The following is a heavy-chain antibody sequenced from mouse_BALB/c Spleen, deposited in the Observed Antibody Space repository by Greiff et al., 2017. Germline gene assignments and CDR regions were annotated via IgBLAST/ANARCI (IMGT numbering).Heavy chain of an antibody. Sequence: EVMLVESGGGLVQPGGSLRLSCATSGFTFTDYYMSWVRQPPGKALEWLGFIRNKANGYTTEYSASVKGRFTISRDNSQSILYLQMNTLRAEDSATYYCARDRRREYYGTHYWYFDVWGAGTTVTVSS. CDR2: IRNKANGYTT. D-gene: IGHD1-1*01. CDR3: ARDRRREYYGTHYWYFDV. CDR1: GFTFTDYY. J-gene: IGHJ1*01. V-gene: IGHV7-3*02.